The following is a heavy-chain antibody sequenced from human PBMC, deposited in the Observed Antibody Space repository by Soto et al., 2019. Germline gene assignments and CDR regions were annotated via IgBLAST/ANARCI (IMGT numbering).Heavy chain of an antibody. D-gene: IGHD5-18*01. V-gene: IGHV1-18*01. CDR2: ISAYNGNT. J-gene: IGHJ6*02. CDR3: ARDHAADTAMVIYGMDV. Sequence: ASVKVSCKASGYTFTSYGISWVRQAPGQGLEWMGWISAYNGNTNYAQKLQGRVTMTTDTSTSTAYMELRSLRSDDTAVYYCARDHAADTAMVIYGMDVWGQGTTVTVSS. CDR1: GYTFTSYG.